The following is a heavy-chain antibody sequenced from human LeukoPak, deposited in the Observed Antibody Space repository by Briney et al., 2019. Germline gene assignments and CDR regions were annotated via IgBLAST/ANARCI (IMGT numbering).Heavy chain of an antibody. CDR1: GFAFNTYA. Sequence: PGGSLRPSCAASGFAFNTYAMNWVRQAPGKGLEWVSTISGRGDTSYFPDSVKGRFSISRDNSKNTLFLQMNSLRAEDTALYYCARDPGYAIYYFDYWGRGTLVTVSS. CDR2: ISGRGDTS. J-gene: IGHJ4*02. D-gene: IGHD3-9*01. V-gene: IGHV3-23*01. CDR3: ARDPGYAIYYFDY.